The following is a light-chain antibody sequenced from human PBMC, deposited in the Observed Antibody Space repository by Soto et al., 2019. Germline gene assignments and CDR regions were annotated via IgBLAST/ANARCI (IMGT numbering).Light chain of an antibody. CDR3: SSYAGSNVLYV. Sequence: QSALTQPPSASGSPGQSVTISCTGTSSDVGGYNYVSWYQQYPGKAPKVMIYEVNKRPSGVPDRFSGSKSGNTASLTVSGLQADEEADYYCSSYAGSNVLYVFGTGTKVTVL. CDR1: SSDVGGYNY. CDR2: EVN. V-gene: IGLV2-8*01. J-gene: IGLJ1*01.